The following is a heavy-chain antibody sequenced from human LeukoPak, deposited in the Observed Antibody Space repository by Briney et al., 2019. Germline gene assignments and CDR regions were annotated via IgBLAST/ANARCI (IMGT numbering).Heavy chain of an antibody. CDR1: GGSISSSSYY. CDR3: ARASLNLGPPDY. Sequence: SETLSLTCTVSGGSISSSSYYWGWIRQPPGKGLEWIGSIYYSGSTYYNPSLKSRVTISVDTSKNQFSLKLSSVTAADTAVYYCARASLNLGPPDYWGQGTLVTVSS. D-gene: IGHD3-16*02. J-gene: IGHJ4*02. CDR2: IYYSGST. V-gene: IGHV4-39*07.